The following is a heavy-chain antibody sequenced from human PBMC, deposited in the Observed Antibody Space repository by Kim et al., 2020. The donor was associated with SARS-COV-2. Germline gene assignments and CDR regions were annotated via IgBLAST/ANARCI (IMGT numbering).Heavy chain of an antibody. V-gene: IGHV3-23*01. Sequence: VKGRFTRSSDNSKNTLYLQMNSLRAEDTAVYYCAKGDERGYSYGDPGIDYWGQGTLVTVSS. CDR3: AKGDERGYSYGDPGIDY. J-gene: IGHJ4*02. D-gene: IGHD5-18*01.